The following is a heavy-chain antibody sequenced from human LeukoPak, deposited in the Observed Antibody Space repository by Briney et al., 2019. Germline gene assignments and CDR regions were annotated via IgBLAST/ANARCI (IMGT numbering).Heavy chain of an antibody. V-gene: IGHV1-46*01. Sequence: GASVKVSCKASGYTFTSYYMHWVRQAPGQGLEWMGIINPSGGSTSYAQKFQGRVTMTRDTSTSTVYMELSSLRSEDTAVYYCARSNYDILTGFGYYYGMGVWGQGTTVTVSS. J-gene: IGHJ6*02. CDR3: ARSNYDILTGFGYYYGMGV. D-gene: IGHD3-9*01. CDR1: GYTFTSYY. CDR2: INPSGGST.